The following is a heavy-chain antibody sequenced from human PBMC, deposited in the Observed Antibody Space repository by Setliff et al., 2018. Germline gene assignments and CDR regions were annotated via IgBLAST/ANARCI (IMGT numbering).Heavy chain of an antibody. Sequence: SETLSLTCAVSGGSISSGSYYWNWIRQPAGKGLEWIGRIYTSGNTNYNPSLKSRVTISVDTSKNQFSLKLSPVTAADTAVYYCARGGGGKPFDYWGQGTLVTVSS. CDR1: GGSISSGSYY. D-gene: IGHD2-15*01. CDR3: ARGGGGKPFDY. CDR2: IYTSGNT. J-gene: IGHJ4*02. V-gene: IGHV4-61*02.